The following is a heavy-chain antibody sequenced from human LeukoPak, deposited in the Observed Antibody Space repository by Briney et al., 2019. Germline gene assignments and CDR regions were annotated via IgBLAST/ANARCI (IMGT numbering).Heavy chain of an antibody. V-gene: IGHV1-8*03. Sequence: ASVKVSCKASVYTFTSYDINWVRQSTGQGLEWMGWMNPNSGNTGYAQKFQGRVTITRNTSISTDYMELSSLRSEDTAVYYCATSRQKKIYSSGWYVDYWGQGTLVTVSS. CDR2: MNPNSGNT. J-gene: IGHJ4*02. CDR1: VYTFTSYD. CDR3: ATSRQKKIYSSGWYVDY. D-gene: IGHD6-19*01.